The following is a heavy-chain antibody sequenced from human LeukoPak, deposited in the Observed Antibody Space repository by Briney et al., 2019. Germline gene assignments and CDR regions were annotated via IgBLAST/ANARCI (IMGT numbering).Heavy chain of an antibody. CDR3: AFSSYYLQGNYYYMDV. CDR1: GYTFTSYD. CDR2: MNPNNGNT. J-gene: IGHJ6*03. D-gene: IGHD1-26*01. Sequence: GASVKVSCTASGYTFTSYDINWVRQATGQGLEWMGWMNPNNGNTGYAQKFQGRVTMTTDTSTSTVYMELRSLRSDDTAVYYCAFSSYYLQGNYYYMDVWGKGTTVTISS. V-gene: IGHV1-8*01.